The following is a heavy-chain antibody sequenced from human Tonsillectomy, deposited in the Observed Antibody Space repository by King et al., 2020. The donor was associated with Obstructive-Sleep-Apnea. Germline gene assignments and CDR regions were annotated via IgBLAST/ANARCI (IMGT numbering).Heavy chain of an antibody. V-gene: IGHV4-39*07. Sequence: QLQESGPGLVKPSETLSLTCTVSGGSISSSSFFWGWVRQPPGEGLEGIGNIYYSGNTYYNTSLKSRVTISVDTSKNQFSLRLPPVTAAHTAVYYCARELVSLSTTMDVWGQGTSVTVSS. J-gene: IGHJ6*02. D-gene: IGHD1-1*01. CDR1: GGSISSSSFF. CDR3: ARELVSLSTTMDV. CDR2: IYYSGNT.